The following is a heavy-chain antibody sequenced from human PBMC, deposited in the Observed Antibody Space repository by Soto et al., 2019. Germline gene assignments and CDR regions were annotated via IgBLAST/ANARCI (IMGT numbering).Heavy chain of an antibody. CDR2: ISAYNGNT. J-gene: IGHJ5*02. CDR3: ARDFPITGTNNWFDP. V-gene: IGHV1-18*01. D-gene: IGHD1-7*01. CDR1: GYTFTSYG. Sequence: GASVKVSCKASGYTFTSYGISWVRQAPGQGLEWMGWISAYNGNTNYAQKLQGRVTMTTDTSTSTAYMELRSLRSDDTAVYYCARDFPITGTNNWFDPWGQGTLVTVSS.